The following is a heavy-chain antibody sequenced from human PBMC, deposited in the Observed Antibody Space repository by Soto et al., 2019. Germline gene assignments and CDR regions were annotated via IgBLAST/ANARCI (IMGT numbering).Heavy chain of an antibody. CDR3: ARATQIVAMGRPFDY. CDR1: GGSFSGYS. CDR2: INHSGST. J-gene: IGHJ4*02. Sequence: PSETLSLTCAVYGGSFSGYSWNWIRQPPGKGLEWIGEINHSGSTNYNPSLKSRVTISLDTSKNQFSLRLTSLTAADTAVYFCARATQIVAMGRPFDYWGQGIMVTVYS. D-gene: IGHD5-12*01. V-gene: IGHV4-34*01.